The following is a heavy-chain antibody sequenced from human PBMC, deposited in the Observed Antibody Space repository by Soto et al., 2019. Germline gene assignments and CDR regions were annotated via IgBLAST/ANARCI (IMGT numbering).Heavy chain of an antibody. CDR1: GFTVSGHY. Sequence: GGSLRLSCAASGFTVSGHYLHWVRQAPGRGLDWVSSIYSGGNTYSSDSVKGRFTVSRDNSKNTLYLQMNNLRPEDTAVYYCARALVEDPAHPRLDAFDLWGQGTMLTVSS. V-gene: IGHV3-53*01. CDR3: ARALVEDPAHPRLDAFDL. J-gene: IGHJ3*01. CDR2: IYSGGNT.